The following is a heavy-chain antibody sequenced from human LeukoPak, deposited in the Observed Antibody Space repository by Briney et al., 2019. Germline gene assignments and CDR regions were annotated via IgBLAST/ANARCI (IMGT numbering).Heavy chain of an antibody. CDR3: AREHSDTAMVADYYYMDV. Sequence: GGSLRLSCAASGFSFSRYWMSWVRQAPGKGLEWVSYISSSGSTIYYADSVKGRFTISRDNAKNSLYLQMNSLRAEDTAVYYCAREHSDTAMVADYYYMDVWGRGTTVTVSS. D-gene: IGHD5-18*01. CDR1: GFSFSRYW. J-gene: IGHJ6*03. V-gene: IGHV3-48*04. CDR2: ISSSGSTI.